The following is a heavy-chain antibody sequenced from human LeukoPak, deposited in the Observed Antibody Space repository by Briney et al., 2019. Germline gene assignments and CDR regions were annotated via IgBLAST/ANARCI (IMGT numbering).Heavy chain of an antibody. Sequence: GRSLRLSCVVSGFNSEDHAMHWVRQAPGKGLEWVSGIYWSSSGTGYADSVKGRFTVSRDSAKNSLYLQMNSLRVEDTAVFYCARDQYDTWSRRGNFDSWGQGTLVIVSS. D-gene: IGHD3-3*01. CDR2: IYWSSSGT. CDR1: GFNSEDHA. CDR3: ARDQYDTWSRRGNFDS. J-gene: IGHJ4*02. V-gene: IGHV3-9*02.